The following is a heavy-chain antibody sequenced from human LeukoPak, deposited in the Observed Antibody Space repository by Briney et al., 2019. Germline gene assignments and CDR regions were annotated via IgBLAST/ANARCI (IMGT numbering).Heavy chain of an antibody. D-gene: IGHD3-10*02. CDR2: INPDGSEK. J-gene: IGHJ4*02. Sequence: PGGSLRLSCAASGFTFSIYSMSWVRQAPGKGLEWAANINPDGSEKYYLDSVKGRMTISRDNAKNSLYLQMNSLRAEDTAVYYCARGTMFPYYFDYWSQGTLVTVSS. CDR1: GFTFSIYS. CDR3: ARGTMFPYYFDY. V-gene: IGHV3-7*01.